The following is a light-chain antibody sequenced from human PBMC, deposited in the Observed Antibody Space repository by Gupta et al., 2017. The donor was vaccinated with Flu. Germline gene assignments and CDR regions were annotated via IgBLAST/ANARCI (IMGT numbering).Light chain of an antibody. CDR3: QQRYNWPPWVT. CDR1: QSVNNY. Sequence: EIVLTQSPVTLSLSPGERATLSCRASQSVNNYLAWYQHKPGQAPRLLIYDASNRATGVPARFSGSGAGTDFTLTISSLEPEDFAVYYCQQRYNWPPWVTFGHGTKVDIK. V-gene: IGKV3-11*01. J-gene: IGKJ3*01. CDR2: DAS.